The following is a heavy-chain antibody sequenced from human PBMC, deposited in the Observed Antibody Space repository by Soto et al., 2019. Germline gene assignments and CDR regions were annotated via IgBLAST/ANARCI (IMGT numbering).Heavy chain of an antibody. D-gene: IGHD2-15*01. CDR2: IYPGDSDT. CDR1: GYSFTSYW. V-gene: IGHV5-51*01. CDR3: ARECSGGSCYIDVWFDP. Sequence: GESLKISCKGSGYSFTSYWIGWVRQMPGKALEWMGIIYPGDSDTRYSPSFQGQVTISADKSISTAYLQWSSLKASDTAMYYCARECSGGSCYIDVWFDPWGQGXLVTVSS. J-gene: IGHJ5*02.